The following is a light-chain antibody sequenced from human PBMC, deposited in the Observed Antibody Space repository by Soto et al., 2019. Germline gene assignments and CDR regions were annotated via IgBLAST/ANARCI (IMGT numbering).Light chain of an antibody. CDR3: QQYNRYSRT. Sequence: IMVTPSPSTLSASVGDRVTITCRASQSISSWLAWYQQKPGKAPTLLIYDASSLESGVPSMCSGRSAGTEFTLTISSLQPDDFATYYCQQYNRYSRTFGQGTKVDIK. CDR2: DAS. V-gene: IGKV1-5*01. J-gene: IGKJ1*01. CDR1: QSISSW.